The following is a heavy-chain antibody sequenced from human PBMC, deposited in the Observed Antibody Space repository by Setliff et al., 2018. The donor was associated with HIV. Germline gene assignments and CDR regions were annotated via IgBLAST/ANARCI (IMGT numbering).Heavy chain of an antibody. CDR2: IIPIFGTA. CDR3: AIAIAGTFDH. D-gene: IGHD2-21*01. V-gene: IGHV1-69*06. Sequence: SVKVSCKASGGPFTSAFNWVRQVPGQGLEWMGGIIPIFGTANYAQNFGGRLTMTEDTSTDTAYMDLSSLRSEDTAIYYCAIAIAGTFDHWGQGTLVTVSS. J-gene: IGHJ4*02. CDR1: GGPFTSA.